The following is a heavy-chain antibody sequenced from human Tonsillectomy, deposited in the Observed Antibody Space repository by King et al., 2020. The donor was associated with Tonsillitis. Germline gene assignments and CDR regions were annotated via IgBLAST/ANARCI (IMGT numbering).Heavy chain of an antibody. CDR2: ISSSSSTI. J-gene: IGHJ3*02. V-gene: IGHV3-48*01. CDR3: ARAITTTRFKVDAFHI. Sequence: EVQLVESGGGLVQPGGSLRLSCAASGFTFSSYSMNWVRQAPGKGLEWVSYISSSSSTIYYADSVKVRFTISRDNAKNSLYLKMNSLIAEDTAVYYCARAITTTRFKVDAFHILGQGTMVTVS. D-gene: IGHD3-22*01. CDR1: GFTFSSYS.